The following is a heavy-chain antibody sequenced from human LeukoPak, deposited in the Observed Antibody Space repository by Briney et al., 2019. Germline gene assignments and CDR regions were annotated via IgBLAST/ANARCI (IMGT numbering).Heavy chain of an antibody. J-gene: IGHJ4*02. CDR3: ARNSPGDYFDY. D-gene: IGHD2-21*01. V-gene: IGHV3-7*01. CDR2: IKEDGNEK. Sequence: GGSLRLSCAASGFTFSSYWMSWVRQAPGKGLEWVANIKEDGNEKYYVDSMKGRITISRDNAKNSLYLQMNSLRAEDTAVYYCARNSPGDYFDYWGQGTLVTVSS. CDR1: GFTFSSYW.